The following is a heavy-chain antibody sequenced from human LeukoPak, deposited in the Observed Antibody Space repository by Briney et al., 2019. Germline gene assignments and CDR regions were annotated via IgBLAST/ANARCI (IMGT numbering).Heavy chain of an antibody. CDR2: IKPNSGAT. CDR3: AIESASGSWPDY. Sequence: AAVKVSCKASGYSFSGHYLHWVRQAPGQGLEWMGRIKPNSGATDYAQKFQDRVTMTRDTSTGTAYMEVSWLRSGETAVYYCAIESASGSWPDYWGQGTLVIVSS. V-gene: IGHV1-2*06. D-gene: IGHD6-13*01. CDR1: GYSFSGHY. J-gene: IGHJ4*02.